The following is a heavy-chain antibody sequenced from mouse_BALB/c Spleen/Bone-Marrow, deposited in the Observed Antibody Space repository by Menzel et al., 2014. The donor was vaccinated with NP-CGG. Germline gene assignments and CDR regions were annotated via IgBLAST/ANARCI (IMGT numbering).Heavy chain of an antibody. CDR3: ARIYYDPHWYFDV. J-gene: IGHJ1*01. D-gene: IGHD2-4*01. CDR1: GDSITSGY. Sequence: DVQLQESGPSLVKPSQTLSLTCSVTGDSITSGYWNWIRKFPGNKLEYMGYISYSGSTYYNPSLKSRISITRDTSKNQYYLQLNSVTTEDTATYYCARIYYDPHWYFDVWGAGTTVTVSS. V-gene: IGHV3-8*02. CDR2: ISYSGST.